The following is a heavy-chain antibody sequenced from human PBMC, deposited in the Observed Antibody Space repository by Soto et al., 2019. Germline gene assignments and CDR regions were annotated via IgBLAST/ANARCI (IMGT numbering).Heavy chain of an antibody. D-gene: IGHD5-18*01. J-gene: IGHJ6*02. CDR3: ARSSRMVTLLYRTPGGMDV. Sequence: QVQLVQSGAEVKKPGASVKVSCKASGYTFTSYYMHWVRQAPGQGLEWMGIINPSGGSTSYAQKFQGRVTMTRDTSTSTVYMELSSLRSEHTAVYYCARSSRMVTLLYRTPGGMDVWGQGTTVTVSS. CDR1: GYTFTSYY. V-gene: IGHV1-46*01. CDR2: INPSGGST.